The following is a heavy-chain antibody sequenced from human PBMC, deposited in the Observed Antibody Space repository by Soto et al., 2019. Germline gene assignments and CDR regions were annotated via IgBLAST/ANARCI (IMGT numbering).Heavy chain of an antibody. J-gene: IGHJ4*02. Sequence: SETLSLTCVVSSDSINGSHWWNWVRQPPEKGLEWIGQISHSGNTSYNPSLTSRVTISVDKSKSHFSLNLTSVTAADTAVYYCAARHFWSRPWTDRRLDYWGQGTLVTVSS. CDR3: AARHFWSRPWTDRRLDY. CDR2: ISHSGNT. D-gene: IGHD3-3*02. CDR1: SDSINGSHW. V-gene: IGHV4-4*02.